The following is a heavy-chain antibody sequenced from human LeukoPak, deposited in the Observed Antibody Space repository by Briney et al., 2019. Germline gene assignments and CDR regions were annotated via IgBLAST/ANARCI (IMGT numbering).Heavy chain of an antibody. CDR1: GDSISSYY. D-gene: IGHD4-23*01. CDR3: ARRFGTTTVAYDAFDI. Sequence: PSETLSLTCTVSGDSISSYYWSWIRQPPGKGLEWLGYIYYSGSTNYNPSLKSRVTISVDTSKNQFSLRLSSVTAADTAVYYCARRFGTTTVAYDAFDIWGQGTMVTVSS. V-gene: IGHV4-59*08. CDR2: IYYSGST. J-gene: IGHJ3*02.